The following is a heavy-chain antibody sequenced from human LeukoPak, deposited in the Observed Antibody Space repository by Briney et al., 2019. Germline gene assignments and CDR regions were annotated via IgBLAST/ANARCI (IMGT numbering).Heavy chain of an antibody. CDR2: ISYDGSNK. D-gene: IGHD1-26*01. Sequence: GGSLRLSCAASGFTFSSYAMHWVRQAPGKGLEWVAVISYDGSNKYYADSVKGRFTISRDNSKNTLYLQMNSLRAEDTAVYYCARSALIVGASYYFDYWGQGTLVTVSS. CDR1: GFTFSSYA. CDR3: ARSALIVGASYYFDY. V-gene: IGHV3-30-3*01. J-gene: IGHJ4*02.